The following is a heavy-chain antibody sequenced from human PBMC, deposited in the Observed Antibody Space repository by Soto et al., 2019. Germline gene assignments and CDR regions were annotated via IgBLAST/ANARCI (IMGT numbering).Heavy chain of an antibody. CDR3: AREPGWGYYYYYGMDV. Sequence: PGGSLRLSCAASGFTFSSYGMHWVRQAPGKGLEWVAVIWYDGSNKYYADSVKGRFTIPRDNSKNTLYLQMNSLRAEDTAVYYCAREPGWGYYYYYGMDVWGQGTTVTVSS. CDR2: IWYDGSNK. J-gene: IGHJ6*02. D-gene: IGHD7-27*01. CDR1: GFTFSSYG. V-gene: IGHV3-33*01.